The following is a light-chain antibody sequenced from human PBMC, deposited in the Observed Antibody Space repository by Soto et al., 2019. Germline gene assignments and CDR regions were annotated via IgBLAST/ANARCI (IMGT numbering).Light chain of an antibody. V-gene: IGKV3-20*01. CDR1: QSITSSS. CDR2: AAS. Sequence: EIVLTQSPGTLSLSPGERATLSCRASQSITSSSLAWYQHKPGQAPSLLIYAASSRATGIPDRFSGSGSGTDFTLTISRLEPEDFAVYYCQQYCTSPRTFGQGTKVEIK. J-gene: IGKJ1*01. CDR3: QQYCTSPRT.